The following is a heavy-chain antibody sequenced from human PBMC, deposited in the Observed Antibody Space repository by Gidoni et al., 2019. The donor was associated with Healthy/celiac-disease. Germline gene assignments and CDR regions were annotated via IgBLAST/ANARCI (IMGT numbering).Heavy chain of an antibody. CDR3: ARDKLGSSWQDDAFDI. CDR2: ISAYNGNT. J-gene: IGHJ3*02. V-gene: IGHV1-18*01. D-gene: IGHD6-13*01. CDR1: GYTLTSYG. Sequence: QVQLVQSGAEVKKPGASGTVSCKASGYTLTSYGISWVRQAPGQGLEWMGWISAYNGNTNSAQKLQGRVTTTTDTSTSTAYMELRSLRSDDTAVYYCARDKLGSSWQDDAFDIWGQGTMVTVSS.